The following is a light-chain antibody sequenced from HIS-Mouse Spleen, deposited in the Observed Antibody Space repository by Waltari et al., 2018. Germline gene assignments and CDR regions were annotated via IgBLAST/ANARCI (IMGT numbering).Light chain of an antibody. Sequence: QSALTQPRSVSGSPGXSVTISXTXXSSDVGGYNYVSWYQQHPGKAPKLMIYDVSKRPSXXPDRFSGSKSGXTASLTISGLQAEDEADYYCCSYAGSYVWVFGGGTKLTV. CDR2: DVS. J-gene: IGLJ3*02. V-gene: IGLV2-11*01. CDR1: SSDVGGYNY. CDR3: CSYAGSYVWV.